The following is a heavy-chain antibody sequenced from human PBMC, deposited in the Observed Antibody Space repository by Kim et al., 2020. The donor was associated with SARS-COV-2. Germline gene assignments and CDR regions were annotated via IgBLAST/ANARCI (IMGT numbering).Heavy chain of an antibody. Sequence: SETLSLTCTVSGGSISSYYWSWIRQPPGKGLEWIGYIYYSGSTNYNPSLKSRVTISVDTSKNQFSRKLSSVTAADTAVYYCARLPSTIAAAGGYYYGMDVWGQGTTVTVSS. CDR2: IYYSGST. CDR3: ARLPSTIAAAGGYYYGMDV. J-gene: IGHJ6*02. D-gene: IGHD6-13*01. V-gene: IGHV4-59*08. CDR1: GGSISSYY.